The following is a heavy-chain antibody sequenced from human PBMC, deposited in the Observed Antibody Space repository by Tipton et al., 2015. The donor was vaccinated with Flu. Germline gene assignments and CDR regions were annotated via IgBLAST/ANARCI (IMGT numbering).Heavy chain of an antibody. V-gene: IGHV4-61*01. CDR2: IYYSGTT. CDR3: ATVNSNGSRVH. Sequence: GLVKPSETLSLTCTVSSGSVSSGYYYWSWIRQPPGKALEWIGYIYYSGTTNYNPSLKSRVTISVDTSKTQLSLKLSSVTAADTAVYYCATVNSNGSRVHWGQGTLVTVSS. D-gene: IGHD3-22*01. J-gene: IGHJ4*02. CDR1: SGSVSSGYYY.